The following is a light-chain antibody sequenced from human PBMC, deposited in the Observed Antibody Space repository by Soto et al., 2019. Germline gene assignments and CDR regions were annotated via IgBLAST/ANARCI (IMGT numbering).Light chain of an antibody. V-gene: IGKV2-28*01. Sequence: DIVMTRAPLSLPVTAGEPAYISCRSSDSLLHSNGYNYLDWYLQKPGQSPQLLIYGVYTRATGNPDRFSGSGSGTEFTLTITRLEPEDFAVYFCQPYVYPQWTFGPGTQVEIK. CDR2: GVY. CDR1: DSLLHSNGYNY. J-gene: IGKJ1*01. CDR3: QPYVYPQWT.